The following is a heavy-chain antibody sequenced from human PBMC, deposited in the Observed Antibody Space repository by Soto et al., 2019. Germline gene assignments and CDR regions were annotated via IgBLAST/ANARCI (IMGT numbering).Heavy chain of an antibody. Sequence: SETLSLTCAVSGGSISSSNWWSWVRQPPGKGLEWIGEIYHSGSTNYNPSLKSRVTISVDKSKNQFSLKLSSATAADTAVYYCASLASSGWYGNYYYGMDVWGQGTTVTVSS. CDR3: ASLASSGWYGNYYYGMDV. D-gene: IGHD6-19*01. CDR1: GGSISSSNW. CDR2: IYHSGST. J-gene: IGHJ6*02. V-gene: IGHV4-4*02.